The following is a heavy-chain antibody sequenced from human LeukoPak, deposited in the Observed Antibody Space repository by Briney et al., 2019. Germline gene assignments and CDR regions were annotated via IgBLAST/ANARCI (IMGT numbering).Heavy chain of an antibody. CDR2: ISYDGSYK. V-gene: IGHV3-30*04. J-gene: IGHJ6*03. Sequence: GGTLRLSCAASGFTFSSYAMYWVRQAPGKGLEWVAIISYDGSYKYYADSVKGRFTISRDNSKNTLYLQMNSLRAEDTAVYYCTRELTYYYYYMDVWGKGTTVTVSS. CDR3: TRELTYYYYYMDV. CDR1: GFTFSSYA. D-gene: IGHD4/OR15-4a*01.